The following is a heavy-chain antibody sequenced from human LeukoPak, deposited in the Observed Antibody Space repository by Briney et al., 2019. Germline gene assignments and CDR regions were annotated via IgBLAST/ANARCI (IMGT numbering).Heavy chain of an antibody. CDR3: AALYYYDSSGSFDY. CDR2: IVVGSGNT. V-gene: IGHV1-58*01. CDR1: GFTFTSSA. D-gene: IGHD3-22*01. J-gene: IGHJ4*02. Sequence: SVKVSCKASGFTFTSSAVQWVRQARGQRLEWIGWIVVGSGNTNYAQKFQERVTITRDMSTSTAYMELSSLRAEDTAVYYCAALYYYDSSGSFDYWGQGTLVTVSS.